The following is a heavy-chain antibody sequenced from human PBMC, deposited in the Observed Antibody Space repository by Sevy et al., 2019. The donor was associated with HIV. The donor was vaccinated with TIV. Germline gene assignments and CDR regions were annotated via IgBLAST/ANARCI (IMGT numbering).Heavy chain of an antibody. Sequence: GGSLRLSCTASGFTFGDYAMSWFRQAPGKGLEWVGFIRSKAYGGTTEDAASVKGRFTISRDDSKSIAYLQMNSLKTEDTAVYYCTREPNFIAVAGTDAFDIWGQGTMVTVSS. V-gene: IGHV3-49*03. J-gene: IGHJ3*02. CDR2: IRSKAYGGTT. CDR1: GFTFGDYA. CDR3: TREPNFIAVAGTDAFDI. D-gene: IGHD6-19*01.